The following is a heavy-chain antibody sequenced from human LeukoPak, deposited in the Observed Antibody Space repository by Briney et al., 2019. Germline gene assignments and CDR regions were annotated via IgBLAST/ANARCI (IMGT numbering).Heavy chain of an antibody. J-gene: IGHJ4*02. CDR1: GGSISSYY. CDR2: MYYSGNT. CDR3: ARRNYGSGTYDY. Sequence: SETLSLTCTVSGGSISSYYWSWIRQPPGKGLEWIGHMYYSGNTDYNPSLKSRVTISIDTSKNQFSLKLSSVTAAGAAVYYCARRNYGSGTYDYWGQGTLVIVSS. V-gene: IGHV4-59*08. D-gene: IGHD3-10*01.